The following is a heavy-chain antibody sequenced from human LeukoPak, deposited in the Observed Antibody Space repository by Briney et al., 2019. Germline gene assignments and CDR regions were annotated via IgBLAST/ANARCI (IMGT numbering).Heavy chain of an antibody. J-gene: IGHJ5*02. V-gene: IGHV3-23*01. CDR3: ARGPTLAYYYGSGSYPPRGWFDP. CDR2: ISNDGGGT. Sequence: QPGGSLRLSCAASGFIFNNYGLIWVRQAPGKGLEWVSAISNDGGGTNYADFVKGRFTISRDNSKNTLYLQMNSLRAEDTAVYYCARGPTLAYYYGSGSYPPRGWFDPWGQGTLVTVSS. CDR1: GFIFNNYG. D-gene: IGHD3-10*01.